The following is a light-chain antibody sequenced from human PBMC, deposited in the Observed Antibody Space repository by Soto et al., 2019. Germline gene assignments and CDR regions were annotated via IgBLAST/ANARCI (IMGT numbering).Light chain of an antibody. CDR2: GTS. Sequence: IVLTQSPGTLSLSPGQRATLSCRASQTVSTTYLAWYQQKPGQAPRLLICGTSTRATGVPDRFSGSGSVTDFTLTISSLEPEDFAVYYCQQYGNSPRYTFGQGTKLEIK. J-gene: IGKJ2*01. CDR1: QTVSTTY. CDR3: QQYGNSPRYT. V-gene: IGKV3-20*01.